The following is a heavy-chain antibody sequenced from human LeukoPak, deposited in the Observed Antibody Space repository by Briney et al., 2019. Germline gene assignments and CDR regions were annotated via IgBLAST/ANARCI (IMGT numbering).Heavy chain of an antibody. CDR2: IHTSGST. D-gene: IGHD3-10*01. Sequence: SETLSLTCTVSGGSISIYHWSWIRQPAGTGLEWIGRIHTSGSTNYNPSLKSRVTMSVDTSKNQFSLKLSSVTAADTAVYYCARDVTMVRGFDYWGQGTLVTVSS. CDR1: GGSISIYH. V-gene: IGHV4-4*07. J-gene: IGHJ4*02. CDR3: ARDVTMVRGFDY.